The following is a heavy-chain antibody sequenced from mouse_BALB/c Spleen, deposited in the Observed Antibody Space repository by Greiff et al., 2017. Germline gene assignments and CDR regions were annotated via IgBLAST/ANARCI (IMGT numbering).Heavy chain of an antibody. Sequence: VKLEESGPGLVAPSQSLSITCTVSGFSLTGYGVNWVRQPPGKGLEWLGMIWGDGSTDYNSALKSRLSISKDNSKSQVFLKMNSLQTDDTARYYCARGDYGSTYYYAMDYWGQGTSVTVSS. CDR2: IWGDGST. J-gene: IGHJ4*01. D-gene: IGHD1-1*01. CDR1: GFSLTGYG. V-gene: IGHV2-6-7*01. CDR3: ARGDYGSTYYYAMDY.